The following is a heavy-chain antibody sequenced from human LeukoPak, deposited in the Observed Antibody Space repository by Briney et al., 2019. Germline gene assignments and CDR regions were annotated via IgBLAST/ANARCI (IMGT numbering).Heavy chain of an antibody. Sequence: PSQTLSLTCTVSGGSNSSGDYYWSWIRQPPGKGLEWIGYIYYSGSTYYNPSLKSRVTISVDTSKSQFSLKLSSVTAADTAVYYCARQQGYDILTGYYFDYWGQGTLVTVSS. CDR1: GGSNSSGDYY. CDR3: ARQQGYDILTGYYFDY. J-gene: IGHJ4*02. D-gene: IGHD3-9*01. CDR2: IYYSGST. V-gene: IGHV4-30-4*01.